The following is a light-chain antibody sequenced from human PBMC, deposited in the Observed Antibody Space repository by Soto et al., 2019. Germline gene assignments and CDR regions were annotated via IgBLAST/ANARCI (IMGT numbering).Light chain of an antibody. Sequence: EIVLTHSPRTLSLFTGKRATVSCSASQRVVRSYLVWYQQKAGQAPRLVIHGASSRATGIPDRFSGSGSGTDFILTISRLEPEDFAVYYCQQYGNSHFTFGPGTKVDIK. CDR1: QRVVRSY. CDR2: GAS. V-gene: IGKV3-20*01. CDR3: QQYGNSHFT. J-gene: IGKJ3*01.